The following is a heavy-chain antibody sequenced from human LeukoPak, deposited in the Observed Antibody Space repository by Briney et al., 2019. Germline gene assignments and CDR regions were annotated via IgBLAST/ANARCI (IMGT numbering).Heavy chain of an antibody. Sequence: KPSETCPLTCTVSGGSISSYYWSWIRQPPGKGLEWIGYMYYSGSTNYNPSLKSRVTIAVDTSKNQFSLKLISVTAADTAVYYCASLYSGSYDTGSFDYFNYWGQGTLDTVPS. CDR2: MYYSGST. CDR1: GGSISSYY. CDR3: ASLYSGSYDTGSFDYFNY. J-gene: IGHJ4*02. D-gene: IGHD1-26*01. V-gene: IGHV4-59*01.